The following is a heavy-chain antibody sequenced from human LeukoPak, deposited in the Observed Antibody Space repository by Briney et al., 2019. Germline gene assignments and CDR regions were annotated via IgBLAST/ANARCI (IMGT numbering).Heavy chain of an antibody. J-gene: IGHJ4*02. V-gene: IGHV3-23*01. CDR1: GFTFSSYA. D-gene: IGHD2-2*01. CDR3: ARLMPPVDCSRTSCFGFDY. CDR2: VTSSGGNT. Sequence: PGGSLRLSCTASGFTFSSYAMSWVRQAPGQGLEWVSAVTSSGGNTYYADSVKGRFTISRDNSKDTLYLQMNSLRAEDAAVYYCARLMPPVDCSRTSCFGFDYWGQGTLVTVSS.